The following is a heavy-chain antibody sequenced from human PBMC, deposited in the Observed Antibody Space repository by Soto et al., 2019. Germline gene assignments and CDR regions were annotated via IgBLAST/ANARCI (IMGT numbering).Heavy chain of an antibody. CDR2: IYPGDSDT. CDR1: GYAFSSYW. D-gene: IGHD2-8*02. Sequence: GESLKISCQGSGYAFSSYWIAWVRQMPGKGLEWMGIIYPGDSDTRYSPSFQGQVTISVDKSITTAYLQWSSLKASDTAMYYCARGYCTATICDPWFDPWGQGTLLXVS. J-gene: IGHJ5*02. V-gene: IGHV5-51*01. CDR3: ARGYCTATICDPWFDP.